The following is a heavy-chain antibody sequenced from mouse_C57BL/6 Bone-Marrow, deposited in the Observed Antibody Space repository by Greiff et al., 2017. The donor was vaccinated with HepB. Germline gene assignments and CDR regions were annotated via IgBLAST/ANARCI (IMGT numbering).Heavy chain of an antibody. D-gene: IGHD2-1*01. Sequence: VQLQQSGPGLVAPSQSLSITCTVSGFSFTSYAISWVRQPPGKGLEWLGVIWTGGGTKYNSALKSRLSISKDNSKSQVFLKMNSLQTDDTARYYCARDPLWYHYYAMDYWGQGTSVTVSS. CDR2: IWTGGGT. V-gene: IGHV2-9-1*01. CDR3: ARDPLWYHYYAMDY. J-gene: IGHJ4*01. CDR1: GFSFTSYA.